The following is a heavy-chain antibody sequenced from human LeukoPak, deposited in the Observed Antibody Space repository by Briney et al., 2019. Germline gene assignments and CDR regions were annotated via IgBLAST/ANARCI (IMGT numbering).Heavy chain of an antibody. V-gene: IGHV4-59*12. CDR3: ARDLWGLDS. D-gene: IGHD7-27*01. Sequence: SETLSLTCTVSGGSISSYFWSWIRQPPGKGLEWIGNIYYNGNTYYNPSLESRGTISVDTFKNQFSLKPNSVTAADTAVYYCARDLWGLDSWGQGTLVTVSS. J-gene: IGHJ4*02. CDR2: IYYNGNT. CDR1: GGSISSYF.